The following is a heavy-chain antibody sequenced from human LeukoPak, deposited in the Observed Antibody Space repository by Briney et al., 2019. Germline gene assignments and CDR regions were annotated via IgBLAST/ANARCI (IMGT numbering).Heavy chain of an antibody. Sequence: PSETLSLTCTVSGGSISSGGYYWSWIRQPPGKGLEWIGYIYYSGSTNYNPSLKSRVTISVDTSKNQFSLKLSSVTAADTAVYYCARHATYYYGMDVWGQGTTVTVSS. CDR3: ARHATYYYGMDV. CDR2: IYYSGST. J-gene: IGHJ6*02. CDR1: GGSISSGGYY. V-gene: IGHV4-61*08.